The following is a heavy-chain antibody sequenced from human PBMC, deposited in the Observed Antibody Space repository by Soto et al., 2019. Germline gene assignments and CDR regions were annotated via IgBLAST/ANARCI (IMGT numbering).Heavy chain of an antibody. J-gene: IGHJ5*02. CDR1: GFTFSSSA. CDR3: AKGPSMIVVVIPSWFDR. V-gene: IGHV3-23*01. Sequence: VGSLRLPCSASGFTFSSSAMSWVRQAPGKGLEWVSAISGSGGSTYYADSVKGRFTISRDNSKNTLYLQMNSLRAEDTAVYYCAKGPSMIVVVIPSWFDRWGQGTLVTVSS. D-gene: IGHD3-22*01. CDR2: ISGSGGST.